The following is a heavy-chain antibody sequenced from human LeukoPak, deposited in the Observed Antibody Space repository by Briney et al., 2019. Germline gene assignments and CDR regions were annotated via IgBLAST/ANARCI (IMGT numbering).Heavy chain of an antibody. CDR1: GFTFDDYA. CDR3: AKADGSDFWSGPTHY. V-gene: IGHV3-9*01. Sequence: GGSLRLSCAASGFTFDDYATHWVRQAPGKGLEWVSGISWNSGSIGYADSVKGRFTISRDNAKNSLYLQMNSLRAEDTALYYCAKADGSDFWSGPTHYWGQGTLVTVSS. J-gene: IGHJ4*02. D-gene: IGHD3-3*01. CDR2: ISWNSGSI.